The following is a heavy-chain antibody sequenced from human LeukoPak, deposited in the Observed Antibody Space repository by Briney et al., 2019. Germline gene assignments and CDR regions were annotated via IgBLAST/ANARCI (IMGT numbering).Heavy chain of an antibody. CDR3: AKGSSGYFADL. CDR1: GFIFNNYG. J-gene: IGHJ5*02. D-gene: IGHD3-22*01. CDR2: ISNDGGGT. Sequence: GGSLRLSCTASGFIFNNYGLIWVRQAPGKGLEWVSAISNDGGGTNYADFVRGRFTISRDNSKNTLLLQMNSLRAEDTALYYCAKGSSGYFADLWGQGTLVTVSS. V-gene: IGHV3-23*01.